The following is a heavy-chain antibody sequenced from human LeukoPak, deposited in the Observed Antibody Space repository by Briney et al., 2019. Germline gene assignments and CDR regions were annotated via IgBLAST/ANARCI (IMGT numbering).Heavy chain of an antibody. D-gene: IGHD5-18*01. Sequence: GGSLRLSCAASGFTFNNAWMNWVRQDPGKGLEWVGRIKSKGDDGTIDYAAPVNGRFIISRVDSKNILYVQMNSLKTEATAVNYCTTDHATRVKGDFDYWGQGTLVTVSS. J-gene: IGHJ4*02. V-gene: IGHV3-15*01. CDR2: IKSKGDDGTI. CDR3: TTDHATRVKGDFDY. CDR1: GFTFNNAW.